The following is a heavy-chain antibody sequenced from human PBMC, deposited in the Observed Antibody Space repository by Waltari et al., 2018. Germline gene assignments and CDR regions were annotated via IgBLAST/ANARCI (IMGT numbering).Heavy chain of an antibody. J-gene: IGHJ6*03. D-gene: IGHD6-19*01. CDR1: GYRFPSYW. Sequence: EVQLVQSGAEVKKPGESLKISCKGSGYRFPSYWIGWVCQLPGKGLEWMGIFYPGDSDTRYSPSFQGQVTMSADKSNSTAYLQWSSLKASDTAMYYCARVTKGGSAWSQGGHYYYYMDVWGKGTTVIVSS. CDR3: ARVTKGGSAWSQGGHYYYYMDV. V-gene: IGHV5-51*01. CDR2: FYPGDSDT.